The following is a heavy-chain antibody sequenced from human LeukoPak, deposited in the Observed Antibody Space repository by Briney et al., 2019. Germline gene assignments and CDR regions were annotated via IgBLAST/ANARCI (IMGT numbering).Heavy chain of an antibody. CDR2: IYYSGST. J-gene: IGHJ4*02. D-gene: IGHD4-17*01. V-gene: IGHV4-59*12. CDR3: ARVDGDSSNFDY. CDR1: GGSITSYY. Sequence: SEILSLTCTVSGGSITSYYWSWIRQPPGKGLEWIGYIYYSGSTSYNPSLKSRVTISVDTSKNQFSLKLSSVTAADTAVYYCARVDGDSSNFDYWGQGTLVTVSS.